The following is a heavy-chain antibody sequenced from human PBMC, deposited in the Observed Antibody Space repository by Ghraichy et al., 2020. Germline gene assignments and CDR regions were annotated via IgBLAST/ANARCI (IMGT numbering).Heavy chain of an antibody. J-gene: IGHJ4*02. CDR3: ARGLAARSNYFDY. CDR2: IYYSGST. V-gene: IGHV4-31*03. CDR1: GGSISSGGYY. D-gene: IGHD6-6*01. Sequence: SETLSLTCTVSGGSISSGGYYWSWIRQHPGKGLEWIGYIYYSGSTYYNPSLKSRVTISVDTSKNQFSLKLSSVTAADTAVYYCARGLAARSNYFDYWGQGTLVTVSS.